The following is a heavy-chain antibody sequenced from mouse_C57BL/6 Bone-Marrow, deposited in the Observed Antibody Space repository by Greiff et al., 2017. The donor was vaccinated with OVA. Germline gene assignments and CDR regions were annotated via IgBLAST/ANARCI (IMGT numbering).Heavy chain of an antibody. J-gene: IGHJ4*01. V-gene: IGHV1-54*01. CDR3: ARSSNWDPYYAMDY. CDR1: GYAFTNYL. Sequence: QVQLKESGAELVRPGTSVKVSCKASGYAFTNYLIEWVKQRPGQGLEWIGVINPGSGGTNYNEKFKGKATLTADKSSSTAYMQLSSLTSEDSAVYFCARSSNWDPYYAMDYWGQGTSVTVSS. D-gene: IGHD4-1*01. CDR2: INPGSGGT.